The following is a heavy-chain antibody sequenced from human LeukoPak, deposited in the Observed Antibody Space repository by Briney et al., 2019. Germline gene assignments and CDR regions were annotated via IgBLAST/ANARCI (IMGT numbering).Heavy chain of an antibody. CDR1: GGSISSSSYY. V-gene: IGHV4-39*02. J-gene: IGHJ5*02. D-gene: IGHD3-10*01. CDR3: AREYYYGSGSYGIAWFDP. CDR2: IYYSGST. Sequence: PSETLSLTCTVSGGSISSSSYYWGWIRQPPGKGLEWIGSIYYSGSTYYNPSLKSRVTISVDTSKNQFSLKLSSVTAADTAVYYCAREYYYGSGSYGIAWFDPWGQGTLVTVSS.